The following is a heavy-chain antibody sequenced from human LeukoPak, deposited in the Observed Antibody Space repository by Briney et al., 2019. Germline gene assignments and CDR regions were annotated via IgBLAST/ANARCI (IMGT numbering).Heavy chain of an antibody. J-gene: IGHJ4*02. Sequence: ASVKVSCKASGYTFTSYYMHWVRQASGQGLEWMGIINPSGGSTSYAQKFQGRVTMTRDTSTSTVYMEPSSLRSEDTAVYYCARDKVWYSSSWYLDYWGQGTLVTVSS. D-gene: IGHD6-13*01. CDR3: ARDKVWYSSSWYLDY. V-gene: IGHV1-46*01. CDR1: GYTFTSYY. CDR2: INPSGGST.